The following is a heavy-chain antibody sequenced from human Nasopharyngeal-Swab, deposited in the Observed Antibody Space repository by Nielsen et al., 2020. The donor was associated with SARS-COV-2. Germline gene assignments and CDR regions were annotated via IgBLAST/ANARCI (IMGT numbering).Heavy chain of an antibody. CDR2: IYYSGST. J-gene: IGHJ5*02. V-gene: IGHV4-39*07. Sequence: WIRQPPGKGLEWIGSIYYSGSTYYNPSLKSRVTISVETSKNQFSLKLSSVTAADTAVYYCASGEENNWFDPWGQGTLVTVSS. CDR3: ASGEENNWFDP. D-gene: IGHD3-10*01.